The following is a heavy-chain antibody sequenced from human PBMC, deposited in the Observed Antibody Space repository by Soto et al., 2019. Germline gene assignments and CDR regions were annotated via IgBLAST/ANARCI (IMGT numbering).Heavy chain of an antibody. D-gene: IGHD1-26*01. CDR1: GFTFSDHY. V-gene: IGHV3-72*01. J-gene: IGHJ6*01. Sequence: EVQLVESGGGLVQPGGSLRLSCAASGFTFSDHYMDWVRQAPGKGLEWVARSRNRVNSHTTEYAASVKGRFTISRDESKSSRDLQMNSLKLEDTAVYYCTRGLLGGAPAYAFHGMDVWGQGTRVTVSS. CDR3: TRGLLGGAPAYAFHGMDV. CDR2: SRNRVNSHTT.